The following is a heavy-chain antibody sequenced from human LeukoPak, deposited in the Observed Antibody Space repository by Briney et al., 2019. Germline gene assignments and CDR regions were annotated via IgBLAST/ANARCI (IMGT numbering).Heavy chain of an antibody. V-gene: IGHV3-7*01. J-gene: IGHJ4*02. D-gene: IGHD3-16*02. Sequence: GGSLRLSCAASGFTFSSYWMTWVRQAPGKGLEGWANINKDGSEKNYVDSVKGRFTTSRDNAKNSLYLHMNSLRAEDTAMYYCARPYYYSSGSHPFWGQGTLVTVSS. CDR3: ARPYYYSSGSHPF. CDR1: GFTFSSYW. CDR2: INKDGSEK.